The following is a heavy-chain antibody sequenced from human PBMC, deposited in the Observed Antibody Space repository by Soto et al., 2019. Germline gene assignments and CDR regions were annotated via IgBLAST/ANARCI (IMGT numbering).Heavy chain of an antibody. J-gene: IGHJ6*02. CDR2: IKLDGREK. CDR3: AKVNTIFGVDTFSSSSYYGMDV. D-gene: IGHD3-3*01. V-gene: IGHV3-7*01. CDR1: GFIFRRYW. Sequence: GGSLRLSCSASGFIFRRYWMAWVRQAPGKGLEWVATIKLDGREKNYLDSVQGRFTISRDDAENSMSLQMSSLRGEDTAVYYCAKVNTIFGVDTFSSSSYYGMDVWGHGTTVTVSS.